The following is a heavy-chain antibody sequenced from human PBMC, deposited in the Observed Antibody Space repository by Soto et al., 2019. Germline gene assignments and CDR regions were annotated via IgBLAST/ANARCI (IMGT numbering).Heavy chain of an antibody. CDR2: IRSKANSYAT. V-gene: IGHV3-73*01. CDR3: TRGSYYDFWSGYPPSYMDV. D-gene: IGHD3-3*01. CDR1: GFTFSGSA. Sequence: EVQLVESGGGLVQPGGSLKLSCAASGFTFSGSAMHWVRQASGKGLEWVGRIRSKANSYATAYAASVKGRFTISRDDSKNTAYLQMNSLKTEDTAVYYCTRGSYYDFWSGYPPSYMDVWGKGTTVTVSS. J-gene: IGHJ6*03.